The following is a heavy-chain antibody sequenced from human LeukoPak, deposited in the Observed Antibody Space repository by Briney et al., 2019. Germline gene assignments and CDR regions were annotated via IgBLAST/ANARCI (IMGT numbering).Heavy chain of an antibody. J-gene: IGHJ6*02. CDR1: GFTFDDYA. D-gene: IGHD6-19*01. CDR2: ISWNSGSI. V-gene: IGHV3-9*01. Sequence: GGSLRLSCAASGFTFDDYAMHWVRQAPGKGLEWVSGISWNSGSIGYADSVKGRFTISRDNAKNSLYLQMNSLRAEDTALYYCAKGDHPQGSGWYYYYYGMDVWGQGTTVTVSS. CDR3: AKGDHPQGSGWYYYYYGMDV.